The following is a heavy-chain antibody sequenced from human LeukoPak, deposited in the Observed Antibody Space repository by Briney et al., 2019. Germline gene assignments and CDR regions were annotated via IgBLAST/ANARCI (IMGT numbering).Heavy chain of an antibody. CDR3: AKDRRSNGD. J-gene: IGHJ4*02. CDR2: LSGSGDST. V-gene: IGHV3-23*01. Sequence: GGSLRLSCAASGLTFSTYAMSWVRQAPGKGLEWVSTLSGSGDSTYYADSVKGRFTISRDNSKNTLFLQMNSLRAEDTAVYYCAKDRRSNGDWGQGTLVTVSS. D-gene: IGHD4-17*01. CDR1: GLTFSTYA.